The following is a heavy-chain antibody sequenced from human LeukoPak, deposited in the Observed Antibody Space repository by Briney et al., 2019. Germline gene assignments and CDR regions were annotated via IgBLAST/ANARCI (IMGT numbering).Heavy chain of an antibody. Sequence: SGPALVKPTQPLTLTCTFSGFSLSTSGMCVSWIRQPPGKALEWLARIDWDDDKYYSTSLKTRLTISKDTSKNQVVLTMTNMDPVDTATYYCARGSSSWYSVWFDPWGQGTLVTVSS. D-gene: IGHD6-13*01. J-gene: IGHJ5*02. CDR3: ARGSSSWYSVWFDP. CDR1: GFSLSTSGMC. V-gene: IGHV2-70*11. CDR2: IDWDDDK.